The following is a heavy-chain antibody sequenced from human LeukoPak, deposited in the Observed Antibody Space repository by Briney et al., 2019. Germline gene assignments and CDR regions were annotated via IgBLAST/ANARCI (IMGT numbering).Heavy chain of an antibody. V-gene: IGHV3-7*01. Sequence: GGTLRLSCAASGFTFSSYWMSWVRQAPGKGLEGVANIKQDGSEKYYVDSVKGRFTISRDNAKNSLYLQMNSLRAEDTAVYYCAREGSNYYFDYWGQGTLVTVSS. CDR2: IKQDGSEK. J-gene: IGHJ4*02. CDR1: GFTFSSYW. D-gene: IGHD4-11*01. CDR3: AREGSNYYFDY.